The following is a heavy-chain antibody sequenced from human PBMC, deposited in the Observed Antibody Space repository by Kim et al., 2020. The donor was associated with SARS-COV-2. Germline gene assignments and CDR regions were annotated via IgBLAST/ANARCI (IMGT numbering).Heavy chain of an antibody. D-gene: IGHD3-16*02. V-gene: IGHV3-30*04. Sequence: GGSLRLSCAAFGFNFSSYAMHLVRQAPGKGLEWVAVISYDGSSKYYADSEKGRFTISRDNSKNRLYLQMNSLRVEDTAVYYCARDAMITSGGVIVYYFDYWGQGALVTVSS. CDR3: ARDAMITSGGVIVYYFDY. CDR1: GFNFSSYA. J-gene: IGHJ4*02. CDR2: ISYDGSSK.